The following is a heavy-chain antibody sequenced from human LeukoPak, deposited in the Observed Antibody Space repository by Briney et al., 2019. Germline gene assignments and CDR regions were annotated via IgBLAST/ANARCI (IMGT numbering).Heavy chain of an antibody. CDR1: GFTFSSYE. D-gene: IGHD5-12*01. CDR3: AKVRTANSGYGYFDY. V-gene: IGHV3-48*03. CDR2: ISIGGTIM. Sequence: GGSLRLSCAASGFTFSSYEMKWVRQAPGKGLEWISYISIGGTIMYYADSVKGRFTISRDNSKNTLYLQMNSLRAEDTAVYYCAKVRTANSGYGYFDYWGQGTLVTVSS. J-gene: IGHJ4*02.